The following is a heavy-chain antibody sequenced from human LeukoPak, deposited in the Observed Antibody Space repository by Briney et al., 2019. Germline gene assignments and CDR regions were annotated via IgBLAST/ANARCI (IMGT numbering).Heavy chain of an antibody. V-gene: IGHV1-69*04. Sequence: GASVKVSCKASGGTFSSYAISWVRQAPGQGLEWMGRIIPILGIANYAQKFQGRVTITAGKSTSTAYMELSSLRSEDTAVYYCARPDGFYDSSGYYYYYGMDVWGQGTTVTVSS. CDR3: ARPDGFYDSSGYYYYYGMDV. D-gene: IGHD3-22*01. CDR1: GGTFSSYA. J-gene: IGHJ6*02. CDR2: IIPILGIA.